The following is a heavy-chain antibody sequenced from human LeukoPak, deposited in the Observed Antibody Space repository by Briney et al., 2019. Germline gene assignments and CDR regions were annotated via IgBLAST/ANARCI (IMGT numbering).Heavy chain of an antibody. J-gene: IGHJ4*02. CDR3: AGEVLYSSSWYPFD. D-gene: IGHD6-13*01. V-gene: IGHV1-46*01. Sequence: ASVKVSCKASGGTFSSYAISWVRQAPGQGLEWMGIISPSGGSTSYAQKFQGRVTMTRDTSTSTVYMELSSLRSEDTAVYYCAGEVLYSSSWYPFDWGQGTLVTVSS. CDR2: ISPSGGST. CDR1: GGTFSSYA.